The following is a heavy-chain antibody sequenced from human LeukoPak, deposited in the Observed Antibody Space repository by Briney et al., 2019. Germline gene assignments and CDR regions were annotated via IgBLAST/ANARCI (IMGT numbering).Heavy chain of an antibody. CDR3: ARRGRGYVWGSYRYSAYYFDY. J-gene: IGHJ4*02. CDR2: IYYSGST. D-gene: IGHD3-16*02. CDR1: GGSISSYY. Sequence: SETLSLTCTVSGGSISSYYWSWIRQPPGKGLEWIGYIYYSGSTNYNPSLKSRVTISVDTSKNQFSLKLSSVTAADTAVYYCARRGRGYVWGSYRYSAYYFDYWGRGTLVTVSS. V-gene: IGHV4-59*08.